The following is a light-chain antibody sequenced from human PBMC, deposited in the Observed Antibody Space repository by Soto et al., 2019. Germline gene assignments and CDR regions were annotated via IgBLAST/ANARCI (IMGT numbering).Light chain of an antibody. CDR1: QSVSSS. CDR3: QQYNNWPPGT. CDR2: GAS. J-gene: IGKJ2*02. Sequence: EIVMTQSPATLSVSPGERATLSCRASQSVSSSFAWYQQKPGQAPKLLFFGASTRATGIPARFSGSGSGTEFSLTISSLQSEDFAFYYCQQYNNWPPGTFGQGTKVEIK. V-gene: IGKV3-15*01.